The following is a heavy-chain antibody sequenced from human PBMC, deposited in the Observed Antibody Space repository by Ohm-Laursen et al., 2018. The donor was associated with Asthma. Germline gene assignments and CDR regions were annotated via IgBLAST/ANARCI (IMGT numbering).Heavy chain of an antibody. CDR2: IYYSGST. CDR1: GGSISSGGYY. V-gene: IGHV4-31*03. CDR3: ARMNYYGSGSLGIGFDY. Sequence: SETLSLTCTVSGGSISSGGYYWSWIRQHPGKGVEWIGYIYYSGSTYYNPSLKSRVTISVDTSKNQFSLKLSSVTAADTAVYYCARMNYYGSGSLGIGFDYWGQGTLVTVSS. J-gene: IGHJ4*02. D-gene: IGHD3-10*01.